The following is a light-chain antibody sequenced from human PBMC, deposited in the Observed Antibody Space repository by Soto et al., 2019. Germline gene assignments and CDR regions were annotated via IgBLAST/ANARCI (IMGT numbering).Light chain of an antibody. J-gene: IGKJ4*01. CDR2: DAS. CDR1: QSVSRY. CDR3: QQRSNWPST. V-gene: IGKV3-11*01. Sequence: EIVLTQSPATLSLSPGERATLSCRASQSVSRYLAWYQQKPGQAPRLLIYDASNRATGIPTRFSGSGSGTDFALTISSLEPEDFADYYCQQRSNWPSTFGGGTKVEIK.